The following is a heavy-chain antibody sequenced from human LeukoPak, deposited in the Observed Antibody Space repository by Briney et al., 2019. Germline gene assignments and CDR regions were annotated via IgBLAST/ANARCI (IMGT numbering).Heavy chain of an antibody. CDR3: ARGKSMVVEDY. CDR2: IYPGDSDT. J-gene: IGHJ4*02. Sequence: GESLKISCKGSGSIFASYWIGWVRQMPGKDLEWMWIIYPGDSDTRYSPSFQGQVTISADKSISTAYLQWSSLTASDTAMYYCARGKSMVVEDYWGQGTLVTVSS. D-gene: IGHD3-22*01. CDR1: GSIFASYW. V-gene: IGHV5-51*01.